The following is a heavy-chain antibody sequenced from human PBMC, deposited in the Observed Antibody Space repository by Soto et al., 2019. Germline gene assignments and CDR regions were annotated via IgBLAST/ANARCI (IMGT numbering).Heavy chain of an antibody. CDR2: ISYNSRSI. D-gene: IGHD2-15*01. J-gene: IGHJ4*02. V-gene: IGHV3-9*01. CDR3: AEDTTSGQGRVKGVY. Sequence: SLRLSCAASGFTFDDYAMHWVRQAPGKGLEWVSGISYNSRSIAYADSVKGRFTISRDNAKKSLYLQMNSLRSEDTALYYCAEDTTSGQGRVKGVYWGQGTQVTVSS. CDR1: GFTFDDYA.